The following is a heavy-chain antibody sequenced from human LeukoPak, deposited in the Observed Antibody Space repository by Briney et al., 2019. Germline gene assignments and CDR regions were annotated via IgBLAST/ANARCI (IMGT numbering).Heavy chain of an antibody. V-gene: IGHV1-69*13. Sequence: SVKVSCXASGGTFSSYAISWVRQAPGQGLEWMGGIIPIFGTANYAQKFQGRVTITADESTSTAYMELSSLRSDDTAVYYCARYLGYCSSTSCSYYYYMDVWGKGTTVTVSS. CDR1: GGTFSSYA. J-gene: IGHJ6*03. D-gene: IGHD2-2*01. CDR2: IIPIFGTA. CDR3: ARYLGYCSSTSCSYYYYMDV.